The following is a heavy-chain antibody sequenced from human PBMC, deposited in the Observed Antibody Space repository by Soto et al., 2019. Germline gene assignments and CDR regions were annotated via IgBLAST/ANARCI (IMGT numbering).Heavy chain of an antibody. J-gene: IGHJ3*02. V-gene: IGHV4-34*01. CDR3: ARGHNTIFGVVITPLGAFDI. Sequence: SETLSLTCAVYGGSFSGYYWSWIRQPPGKGLEWIGEINHSGSTNYNPSLKSRVTISVDTSKNQFSLKLSSVTAADTAVYYCARGHNTIFGVVITPLGAFDIWGQGTMVTVSS. D-gene: IGHD3-3*01. CDR1: GGSFSGYY. CDR2: INHSGST.